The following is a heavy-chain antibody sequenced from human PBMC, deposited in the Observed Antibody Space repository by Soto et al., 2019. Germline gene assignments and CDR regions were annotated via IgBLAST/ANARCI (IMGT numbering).Heavy chain of an antibody. D-gene: IGHD5-12*01. J-gene: IGHJ4*02. CDR3: ASPGGGYSGYDSRYFDF. CDR2: INHSGST. CDR1: GGSFSGYY. V-gene: IGHV4-34*01. Sequence: PSETLSLTCGVYGGSFSGYYWNWIRQPPGKGLEWIGEINHSGSTNYNPSLKSRVTTSVDTSKNQFSLKLSSVTAADTAVYYCASPGGGYSGYDSRYFDFWGQGTLVTVSS.